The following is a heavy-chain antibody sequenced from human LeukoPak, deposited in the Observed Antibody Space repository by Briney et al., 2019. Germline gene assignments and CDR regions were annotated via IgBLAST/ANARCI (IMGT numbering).Heavy chain of an antibody. Sequence: VASVKVSCKASGYTFNSSYMHWVRQAPGQGLEWMGIINPSGGSTSYAQKFQGRVTMTRDTSTSTVYMELSSLRSEDTAVYYCASVSRAAAFDIWGQGTMVTVSS. J-gene: IGHJ3*02. CDR3: ASVSRAAAFDI. CDR2: INPSGGST. D-gene: IGHD6-25*01. CDR1: GYTFNSSY. V-gene: IGHV1-46*02.